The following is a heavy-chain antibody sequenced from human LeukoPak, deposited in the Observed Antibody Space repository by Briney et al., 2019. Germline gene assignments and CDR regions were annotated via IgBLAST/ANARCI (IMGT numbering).Heavy chain of an antibody. J-gene: IGHJ4*02. CDR2: TTYDGRNK. CDR3: AGGYGSSGNEKIFDY. CDR1: GFTFSSYS. V-gene: IGHV3-30*03. D-gene: IGHD6-19*01. Sequence: PGGSLRLSCAASGFTFSSYSMNWVRQAPGKGLEWVAVTTYDGRNKYYADSVKGRFTISRDNSKNTLYLQMSSLRAEDTAVYYCAGGYGSSGNEKIFDYWGQGTLVTVSS.